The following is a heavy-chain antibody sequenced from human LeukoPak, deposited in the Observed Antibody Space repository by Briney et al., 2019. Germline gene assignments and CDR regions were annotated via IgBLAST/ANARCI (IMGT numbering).Heavy chain of an antibody. V-gene: IGHV6-1*01. J-gene: IGHJ3*02. CDR1: GDTVSTNSGV. D-gene: IGHD5-18*01. Sequence: SQTLSLTCAISGDTVSTNSGVWNWIRQSPSRGLEWLGRTYYRSKWYDDYAVSVKSRMTINPDTSKNQFSLQLNSVTPEDTAVYYCARDLELPVTIAFDIWGLGTMVTVSS. CDR3: ARDLELPVTIAFDI. CDR2: TYYRSKWYD.